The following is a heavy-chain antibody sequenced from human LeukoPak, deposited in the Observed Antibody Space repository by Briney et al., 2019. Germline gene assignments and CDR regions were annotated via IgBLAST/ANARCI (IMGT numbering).Heavy chain of an antibody. D-gene: IGHD2-2*01. J-gene: IGHJ3*01. CDR3: ARDASTSWLSDAFDV. Sequence: PSETLSLTCTVSGGSISSGGYYWSWIRQHPGKGLEWIGYIYYSGSTYYNPSLKSRVIISVDTSRNQVFLNLRSVTAADTAVYYCARDASTSWLSDAFDVWGQGTIVTASS. CDR2: IYYSGST. CDR1: GGSISSGGYY. V-gene: IGHV4-31*03.